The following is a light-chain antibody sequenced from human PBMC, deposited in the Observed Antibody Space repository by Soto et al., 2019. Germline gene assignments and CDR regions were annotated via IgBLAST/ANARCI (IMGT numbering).Light chain of an antibody. CDR1: SSDVGGYKY. J-gene: IGLJ1*01. CDR3: SSYTSSNSYV. V-gene: IGLV2-14*03. Sequence: QSALTQPASVSGSPGQSIAISCTGSSSDVGGYKYVSWYQQHPGKAPKLMIYDASNRPSGVSDRFSGSKSGNTASLTISGLQSEDEADYYCSSYTSSNSYVFGTGTKVTVL. CDR2: DAS.